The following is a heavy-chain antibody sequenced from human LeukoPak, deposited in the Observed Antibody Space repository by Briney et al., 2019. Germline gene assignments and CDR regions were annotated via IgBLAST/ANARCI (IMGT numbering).Heavy chain of an antibody. Sequence: SETLSLTCTVSGGSISSYYWSWIRQPAGKGLEWIGRIYTSGSTNYNPSLKSRVIMSVDTSKNQFSLKLSSVTAADTAVYYRARIYDSSVWTSAFDIWGQGTMVTVSS. J-gene: IGHJ3*02. CDR3: ARIYDSSVWTSAFDI. D-gene: IGHD6-25*01. V-gene: IGHV4-4*07. CDR1: GGSISSYY. CDR2: IYTSGST.